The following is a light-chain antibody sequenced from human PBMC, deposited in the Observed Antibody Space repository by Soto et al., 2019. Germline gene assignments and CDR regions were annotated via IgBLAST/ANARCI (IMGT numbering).Light chain of an antibody. Sequence: EIVLTQSPATLSLSPGERATLSCRASQSISNFLAWYQQKSGQSPRLLIYDASNRATGVPARFSGSGSGTAFTLTISSLEPDDFAVYYCQQRSKWPPLTFGGGTKVEIK. V-gene: IGKV3-11*01. CDR1: QSISNF. J-gene: IGKJ4*01. CDR3: QQRSKWPPLT. CDR2: DAS.